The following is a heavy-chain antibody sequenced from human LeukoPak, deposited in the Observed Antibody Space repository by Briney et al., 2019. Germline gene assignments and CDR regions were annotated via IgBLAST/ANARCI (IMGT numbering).Heavy chain of an antibody. D-gene: IGHD2-2*01. CDR3: ARDGDGVSAMPFDY. Sequence: GGSLRLSCAASGFTFSSYWMHWVRQAPGKGLVWVSRINSDGSSTSYADSVKGRFTISRDNAKSSLSLQMNTLRVEDTAVYYCARDGDGVSAMPFDYWGQGTLVTVSS. J-gene: IGHJ4*02. CDR1: GFTFSSYW. V-gene: IGHV3-74*01. CDR2: INSDGSST.